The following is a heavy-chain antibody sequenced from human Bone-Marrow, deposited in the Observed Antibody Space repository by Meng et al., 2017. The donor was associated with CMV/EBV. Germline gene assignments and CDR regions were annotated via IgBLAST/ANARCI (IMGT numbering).Heavy chain of an antibody. CDR1: GYSFTSYD. V-gene: IGHV1-8*01. D-gene: IGHD6-19*01. J-gene: IGHJ4*02. Sequence: VVVVPVWAEGKKPGAAGKVYGKASGYSFTSYDINSVRQAAGQGLEWMGWMNPNSGNTDYAQKFQGRVTMTRNISKSTAYMDLSSLRSEDTAVYYCATGVADFEYWGQGTLVTVSS. CDR2: MNPNSGNT. CDR3: ATGVADFEY.